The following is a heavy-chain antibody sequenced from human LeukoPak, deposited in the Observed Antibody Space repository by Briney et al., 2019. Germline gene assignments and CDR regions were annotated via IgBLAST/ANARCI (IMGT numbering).Heavy chain of an antibody. CDR1: GGSISSSSYY. J-gene: IGHJ5*02. D-gene: IGHD2-2*01. V-gene: IGHV4-39*01. Sequence: PSETLSLTCTVSGGSISSSSYYWGWIRQPPGKGLEWIGSIYYSGSTYYNPSLKSRVTISVDTSKNQFSLKLSSVTAADTAVYYCARHPPLDCSSTSCHFDPWGQGTLVTVSS. CDR3: ARHPPLDCSSTSCHFDP. CDR2: IYYSGST.